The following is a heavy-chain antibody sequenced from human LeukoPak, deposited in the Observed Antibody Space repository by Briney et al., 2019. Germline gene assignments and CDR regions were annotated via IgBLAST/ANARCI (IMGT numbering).Heavy chain of an antibody. Sequence: PSETLSLTCTVSGGSISSYYWSWIRQPAGKGLEWIGRIYTSGSTNYNPSLKSRVTMSVDTSKNQFSLKLSSVTAADTAVYYCARVRGGYCSSTSCPNYYYYMDVWGKGTTVTVSS. V-gene: IGHV4-4*07. CDR1: GGSISSYY. CDR2: IYTSGST. CDR3: ARVRGGYCSSTSCPNYYYYMDV. D-gene: IGHD2-2*01. J-gene: IGHJ6*03.